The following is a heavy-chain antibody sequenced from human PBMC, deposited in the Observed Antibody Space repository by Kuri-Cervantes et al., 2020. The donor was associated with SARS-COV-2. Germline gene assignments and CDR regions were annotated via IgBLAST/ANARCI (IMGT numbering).Heavy chain of an antibody. CDR3: ASTRYCSGGSCYSNFDS. V-gene: IGHV1-69*10. J-gene: IGHJ4*02. CDR2: IIPVLQII. CDR1: GGTFSSYA. D-gene: IGHD2-15*01. Sequence: SVKVSCKASGGTFSSYAISWVRQAPGQGLEWMDGIIPVLQIIKYAQRFQGRVTITADTSASTVYMELSSLRSEDTAVYYCASTRYCSGGSCYSNFDSWGQGTLVTVSS.